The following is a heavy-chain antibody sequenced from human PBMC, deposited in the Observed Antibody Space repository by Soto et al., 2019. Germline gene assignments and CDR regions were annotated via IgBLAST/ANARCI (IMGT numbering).Heavy chain of an antibody. CDR2: ISWNSGSI. CDR1: GFTFDDYA. V-gene: IGHV3-9*01. D-gene: IGHD6-13*01. Sequence: EVQLVESGGTLVEPGRSLRLSCAASGFTFDDYAMHWVRQAPGKGLEWVASISWNSGSIGYAYSVKGRFTISRDNAKNSLSLQMNSLRPEDTALYYCVKDKWYHNTWYVDYWGQGTLVTVSS. J-gene: IGHJ4*02. CDR3: VKDKWYHNTWYVDY.